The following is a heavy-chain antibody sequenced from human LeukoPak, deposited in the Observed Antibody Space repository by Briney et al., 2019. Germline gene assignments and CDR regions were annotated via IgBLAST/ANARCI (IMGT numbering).Heavy chain of an antibody. J-gene: IGHJ4*02. CDR1: GGSISSGGYY. CDR2: IYYSGST. V-gene: IGHV4-31*03. D-gene: IGHD2-2*01. CDR3: ARYQVGADYYFDY. Sequence: PSETLSLTCTVSGGSISSGGYYWSWIRQHPGKGLEWIGYIYYSGSTYYNPSLKSRVTISVDTSKNQFSLKLSSVTAADTAVYYCARYQVGADYYFDYWGQGTLVTVSS.